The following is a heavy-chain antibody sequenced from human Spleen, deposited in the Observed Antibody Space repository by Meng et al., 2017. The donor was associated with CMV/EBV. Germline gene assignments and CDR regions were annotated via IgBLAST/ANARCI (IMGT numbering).Heavy chain of an antibody. CDR2: IKSKSDGGTT. CDR1: GFTFDNAC. Sequence: GESLKISCTASGFTFDNACMNWVRQAPGKGLEWVGQIKSKSDGGTTAYASPVKGRFTISRDDSKNMLYLQMASLKTDDTAVYFCTTVFESKYAADYYYGMDVWGNGTTVTVSS. J-gene: IGHJ6*04. CDR3: TTVFESKYAADYYYGMDV. D-gene: IGHD4-11*01. V-gene: IGHV3-15*01.